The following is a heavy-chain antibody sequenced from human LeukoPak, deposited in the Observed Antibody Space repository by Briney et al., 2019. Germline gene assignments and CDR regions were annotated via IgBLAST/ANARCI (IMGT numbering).Heavy chain of an antibody. CDR1: GGSISSYY. J-gene: IGHJ1*01. D-gene: IGHD3-22*01. Sequence: XTVSGGSISSYYWSWIRQPPGKGLEWIGYIYYSGSTNYNPSLKSRVTISVDTSKNQFSLKLSSVTAADTAVFYCARDGYYDSSGYSFQHWGQGTLVTVSS. CDR2: IYYSGST. CDR3: ARDGYYDSSGYSFQH. V-gene: IGHV4-59*01.